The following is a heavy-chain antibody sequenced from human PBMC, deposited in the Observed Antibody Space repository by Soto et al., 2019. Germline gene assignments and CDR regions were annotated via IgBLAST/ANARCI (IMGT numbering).Heavy chain of an antibody. Sequence: SETLSLTCTVSGGSISSGDYYWSWIRQHPGKGLEWIGYIYYSGSTYYNPSLKSRVTISVDTSKNQFSLKLTSVTAADTAVYYCAGYGSGTSDNWFDPWGQGTLVTVSS. CDR3: AGYGSGTSDNWFDP. CDR2: IYYSGST. V-gene: IGHV4-30-4*08. D-gene: IGHD3-10*01. CDR1: GGSISSGDYY. J-gene: IGHJ5*02.